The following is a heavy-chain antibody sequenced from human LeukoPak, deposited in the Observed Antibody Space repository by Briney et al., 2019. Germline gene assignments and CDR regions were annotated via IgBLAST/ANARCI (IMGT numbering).Heavy chain of an antibody. J-gene: IGHJ3*02. CDR2: ISSSSSYI. Sequence: GGSLRLSCAASGFTFSSYTMNWVRQAPGKGLEWVSSISSSSSYIYYADSVKGRFTISRDNAKNSLYLQMNSLRAEDTAVYYCAKALNYGFWGAFDIWGQGTMVTVSS. CDR1: GFTFSSYT. CDR3: AKALNYGFWGAFDI. D-gene: IGHD3-3*01. V-gene: IGHV3-21*01.